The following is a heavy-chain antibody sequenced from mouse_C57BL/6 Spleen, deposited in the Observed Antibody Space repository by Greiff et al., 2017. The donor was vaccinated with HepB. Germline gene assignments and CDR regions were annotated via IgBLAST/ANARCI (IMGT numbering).Heavy chain of an antibody. D-gene: IGHD2-1*01. CDR1: GFTFSSYG. CDR3: ARSYGNYVNYAMDY. Sequence: EVKLVESGGDLVKPGGSLKLSCAASGFTFSSYGMSWVRQTPDKRLEWGATISSGGSYTYYPDSVKGRFTISRDNAKNTLYLQMSSLQSEDTAMYYCARSYGNYVNYAMDYWGQGTSVTVSS. V-gene: IGHV5-6*01. CDR2: ISSGGSYT. J-gene: IGHJ4*01.